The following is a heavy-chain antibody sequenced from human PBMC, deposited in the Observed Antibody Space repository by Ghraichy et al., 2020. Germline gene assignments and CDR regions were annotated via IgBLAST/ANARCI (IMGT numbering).Heavy chain of an antibody. CDR3: AKGDRDSSSWCYFDN. Sequence: SPISGSGYSTYYADSVKGRFTVSRDNSRNTLYLQMNSLRAEDTAVYYCAKGDRDSSSWCYFDNWCQGTRFTVYS. V-gene: IGHV3-23*01. D-gene: IGHD6-13*01. CDR2: ISGSGYST. J-gene: IGHJ4*01.